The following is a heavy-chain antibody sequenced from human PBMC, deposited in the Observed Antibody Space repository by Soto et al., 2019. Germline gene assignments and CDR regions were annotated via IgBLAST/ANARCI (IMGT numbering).Heavy chain of an antibody. Sequence: QVQLVQSGAEVKKPGASVTVSCKASGYTFSRHGISWVRQAPGQGLEWMAWSGNTNYAQKFQGRLTLTTNPSTRTAYMELRCLRSDDTAVYYCARGADDFSSGYYYEYWGQGTLVTVSS. CDR1: GYTFSRHG. D-gene: IGHD3-3*01. CDR2: SGNT. V-gene: IGHV1-18*04. J-gene: IGHJ4*02. CDR3: ARGADDFSSGYYYEY.